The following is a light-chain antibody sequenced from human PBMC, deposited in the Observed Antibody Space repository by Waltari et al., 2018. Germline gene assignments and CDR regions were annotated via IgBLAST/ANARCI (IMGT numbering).Light chain of an antibody. J-gene: IGKJ2*03. V-gene: IGKV2-28*01. CDR2: LGS. Sequence: DLVMTQTPLSLPVTPGEPASISCRSSQSLLDSDGYTHLHWYLQKPGQSLKLRIYLGSNRASGVPDRFSGSGSGTDFTLKVSRVEAEDAGVYYCMQSLQTPFSFGQGTKVEIK. CDR1: QSLLDSDGYTH. CDR3: MQSLQTPFS.